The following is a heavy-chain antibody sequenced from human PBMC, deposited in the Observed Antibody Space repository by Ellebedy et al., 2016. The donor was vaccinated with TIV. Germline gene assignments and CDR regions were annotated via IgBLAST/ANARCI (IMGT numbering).Heavy chain of an antibody. V-gene: IGHV3-11*05. CDR2: FSGTTSFT. Sequence: GGSLRLXXAASGFVFSDYYMTWIRQAPGAGLEWVSYFSGTTSFTNDAESVRGRFTISRDNAKNSLSLQMNSLRADDTAVYYCARDLGNGVLDFWGRGTLVTVSS. J-gene: IGHJ4*02. CDR1: GFVFSDYY. D-gene: IGHD2-8*01. CDR3: ARDLGNGVLDF.